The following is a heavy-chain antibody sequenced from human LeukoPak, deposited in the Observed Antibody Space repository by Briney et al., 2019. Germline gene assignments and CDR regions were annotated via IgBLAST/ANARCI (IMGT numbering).Heavy chain of an antibody. V-gene: IGHV3-30*18. CDR1: EFTFSSYG. D-gene: IGHD6-19*01. J-gene: IGHJ4*02. CDR3: AKDGERRSGWYIDY. Sequence: GGSLRLSCAASEFTFSSYGMHWVRQAPGKGLEWVAVISYDGSNKYYADSVKGRFTISRDNSKNTLYLQMNSLRAEDTVVYYCAKDGERRSGWYIDYWGQGTLVTVSS. CDR2: ISYDGSNK.